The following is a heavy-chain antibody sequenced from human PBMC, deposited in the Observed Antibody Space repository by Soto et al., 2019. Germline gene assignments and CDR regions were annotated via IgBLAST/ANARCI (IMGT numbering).Heavy chain of an antibody. CDR3: ASRGQWLLRGSPPGYFDY. CDR1: GGSFSGYY. V-gene: IGHV4-34*01. J-gene: IGHJ4*02. Sequence: SETLSLTCAVYGGSFSGYYWSWIRQPPGKGLEWIGEINHSGSTNYNPSLKSRVTISVDTSKNQFSLKLSSVTAADTAVYYCASRGQWLLRGSPPGYFDYWGQGTLVTVSS. CDR2: INHSGST. D-gene: IGHD3-22*01.